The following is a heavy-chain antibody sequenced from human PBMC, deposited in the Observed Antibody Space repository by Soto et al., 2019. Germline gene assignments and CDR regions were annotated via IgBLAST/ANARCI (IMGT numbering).Heavy chain of an antibody. CDR3: AKYGSGSPYYYYYYYMDV. CDR2: ISGSGGST. CDR1: GFTFSSYA. J-gene: IGHJ6*03. Sequence: GGSLRLSCAASGFTFSSYAMSWVRQAPGKGLEWVSAISGSGGSTYYADSVKGRLTISRDNSKNKLYLQMNSLRAEDTAVYYCAKYGSGSPYYYYYYYMDVWGKGTTVTVSS. V-gene: IGHV3-23*01. D-gene: IGHD3-10*01.